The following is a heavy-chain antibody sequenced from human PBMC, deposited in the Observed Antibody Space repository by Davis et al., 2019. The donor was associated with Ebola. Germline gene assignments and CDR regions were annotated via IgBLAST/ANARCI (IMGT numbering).Heavy chain of an antibody. V-gene: IGHV3-30*02. J-gene: IGHJ4*02. CDR3: ASAISGYRQFDH. D-gene: IGHD5-12*01. CDR1: GFTFTSYG. Sequence: GESLKISCAASGFTFTSYGMHWVRQAPGKGLEWVAFIRYDGSNKYYADSVKGRFTISRDNSKNTLYLQMSSLRGDDTAVYYCASAISGYRQFDHWGQGTLVTVPS. CDR2: IRYDGSNK.